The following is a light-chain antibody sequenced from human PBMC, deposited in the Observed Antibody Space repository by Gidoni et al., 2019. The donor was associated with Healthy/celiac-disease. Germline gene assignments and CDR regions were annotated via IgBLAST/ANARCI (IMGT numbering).Light chain of an antibody. Sequence: EIVLTQSPATLSLSPGERATLPCRASQSVSSYLAWYQPKPGQAPRLLSYDASNRATGIPARFSGSGSGTAFTLTIRSLEPEDSAVYYCKQRSHWPTFGQGTKVEIK. V-gene: IGKV3-11*01. CDR2: DAS. CDR3: KQRSHWPT. J-gene: IGKJ1*01. CDR1: QSVSSY.